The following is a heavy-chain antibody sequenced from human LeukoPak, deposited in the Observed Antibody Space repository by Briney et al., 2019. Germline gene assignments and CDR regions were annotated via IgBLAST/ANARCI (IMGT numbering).Heavy chain of an antibody. Sequence: GGSLRLSCAASGFTFSSYAMHWVRQAPGKGLEWVAVISYDGSNKYYADSVKGRFTISRDNSKNTLYLQMNSLRAEDTAVYYCAKVRITMVRGALDYWGQGTLVTVSS. CDR1: GFTFSSYA. V-gene: IGHV3-30*04. CDR3: AKVRITMVRGALDY. D-gene: IGHD3-10*01. CDR2: ISYDGSNK. J-gene: IGHJ4*02.